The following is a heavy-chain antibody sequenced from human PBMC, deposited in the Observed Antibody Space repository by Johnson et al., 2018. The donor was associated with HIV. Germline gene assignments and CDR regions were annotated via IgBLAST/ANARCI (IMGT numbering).Heavy chain of an antibody. Sequence: QEQLVESGGGVVQPGRSLRLSCAASGFTFSTYGMHWVRQAPGKGLEWVAFIRFDGSTKNYADSVKGRFTISRDNSKNMLYLQMTSLRAEDTAVYFCAKDRGEWELRIDALDIWGQGTMVTVSS. CDR2: IRFDGSTK. CDR3: AKDRGEWELRIDALDI. CDR1: GFTFSTYG. J-gene: IGHJ3*02. D-gene: IGHD1-26*01. V-gene: IGHV3-30*02.